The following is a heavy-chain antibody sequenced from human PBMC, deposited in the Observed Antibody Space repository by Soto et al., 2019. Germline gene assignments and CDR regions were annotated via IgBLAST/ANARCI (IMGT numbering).Heavy chain of an antibody. CDR2: IYHSGST. CDR3: ARDKRAKNIAAAGKADY. CDR1: GGSISSSNW. Sequence: PSETLSLTCAVSGGSISSSNWWSWVRQPPGKGLEWIGEIYHSGSTNYNPSLKSRVTISVDKSKNQFSLKLSSVTAADTAVYYCARDKRAKNIAAAGKADYWGQGTLVTVSS. J-gene: IGHJ4*02. D-gene: IGHD6-13*01. V-gene: IGHV4-4*02.